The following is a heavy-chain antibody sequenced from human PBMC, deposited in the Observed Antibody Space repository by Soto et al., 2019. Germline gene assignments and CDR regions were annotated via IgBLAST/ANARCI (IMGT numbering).Heavy chain of an antibody. J-gene: IGHJ4*02. CDR3: ARGIRLYYGSGSYYNTLYYFDY. CDR2: ISSAGTGI. Sequence: GGSLRLSCAASGFIFNTFTLTWVRQAPGKGLEWVSSISSAGTGIYYADSVKGRFTISRDNANTLLYLQMNSLRAEDTAVYYCARGIRLYYGSGSYYNTLYYFDYWGQGTLVTVSS. D-gene: IGHD3-10*01. V-gene: IGHV3-21*04. CDR1: GFIFNTFT.